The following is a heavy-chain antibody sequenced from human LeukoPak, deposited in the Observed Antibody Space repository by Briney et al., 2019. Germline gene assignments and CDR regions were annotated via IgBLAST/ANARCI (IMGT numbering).Heavy chain of an antibody. V-gene: IGHV3-15*01. CDR2: LKSKTEGGTT. Sequence: GGALRLLCAASGLTLRNAWMSWVRQAPGKGLEWVGRLKSKTEGGTTDSAARVKGRFTISRDDSKNTLYLKMNSLKTEDTAVYYCTTVRYYYGSGSPSLTFDYWGQGTLVTVSS. CDR3: TTVRYYYGSGSPSLTFDY. D-gene: IGHD3-10*01. CDR1: GLTLRNAW. J-gene: IGHJ4*02.